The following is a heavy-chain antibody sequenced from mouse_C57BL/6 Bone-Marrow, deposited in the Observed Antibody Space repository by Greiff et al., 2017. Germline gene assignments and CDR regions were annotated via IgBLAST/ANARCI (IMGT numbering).Heavy chain of an antibody. CDR2: ISSGGSST. J-gene: IGHJ4*01. V-gene: IGHV5-6*01. CDR1: GFTFSSYG. CDR3: ARHYDYYAMDY. Sequence: EVQGVESGGDLVKPGGSLKLSCAASGFTFSSYGMSWVRQTPDKRLEWVATISSGGSSTYYPDSVKGRFTISRDNAKNTLYLQMSSLKSEDTAMYYCARHYDYYAMDYWGQGTSVTVSS.